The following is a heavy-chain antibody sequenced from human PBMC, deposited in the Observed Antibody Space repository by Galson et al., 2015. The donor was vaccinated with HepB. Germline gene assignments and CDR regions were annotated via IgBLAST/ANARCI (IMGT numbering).Heavy chain of an antibody. CDR2: IWKDGSNK. D-gene: IGHD6-19*01. J-gene: IGHJ4*02. CDR3: AREDATITVAALEY. CDR1: GFAFGSYG. Sequence: SLRLSCAASGFAFGSYGMHWVRQAPGRGLEWMALIWKDGSNKHYADSLKGRFRISRDNTKNTPFMEADSLRAEDTAVHYCAREDATITVAALEYWGQGVLVTVSS. V-gene: IGHV3-33*01.